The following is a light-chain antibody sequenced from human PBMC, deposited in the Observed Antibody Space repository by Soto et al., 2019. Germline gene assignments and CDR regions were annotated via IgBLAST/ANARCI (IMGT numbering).Light chain of an antibody. CDR3: QQSYSTPPNT. CDR2: DAS. Sequence: DIQMTQSPSSLSASVGDRVTITCRASQSISSYLNWYQQKPGKAPKLLIYDASSLQSGVPSRFSGSGSGTDFTLPISSLQPEDFATYYCQQSYSTPPNTFGQGTRLEIK. CDR1: QSISSY. J-gene: IGKJ5*01. V-gene: IGKV1-39*01.